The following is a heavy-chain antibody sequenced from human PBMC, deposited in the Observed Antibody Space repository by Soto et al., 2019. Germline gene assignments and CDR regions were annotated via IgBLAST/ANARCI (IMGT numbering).Heavy chain of an antibody. V-gene: IGHV1-69*13. Sequence: SVKVSCKAAGGTFSSYAISWVRLAPGQGPEWMGGIIPIFGTANYAQKFQGRVTITADESTSTAYMELSSLRSEDTAVYYCARRSPEVPAAIQSFYYYGMDVWGQGTTVTVSS. CDR3: ARRSPEVPAAIQSFYYYGMDV. J-gene: IGHJ6*02. CDR1: GGTFSSYA. CDR2: IIPIFGTA. D-gene: IGHD2-2*01.